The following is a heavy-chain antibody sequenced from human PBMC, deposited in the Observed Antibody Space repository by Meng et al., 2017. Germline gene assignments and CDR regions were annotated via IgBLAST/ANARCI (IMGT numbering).Heavy chain of an antibody. D-gene: IGHD3-22*01. V-gene: IGHV4-39*07. Sequence: HLHVQEWGPGLVKPSETLSLTCTVSGGSISSSSYYWGWIRQPPGKGLEWIGSIYYSGSTYYNPSLKSRVTISVDTSKNQFSLKLSSVTAADTAVYYCARGYHYYYDSSGPFNWFDPWGQGTLVTVSS. J-gene: IGHJ5*02. CDR1: GGSISSSSYY. CDR2: IYYSGST. CDR3: ARGYHYYYDSSGPFNWFDP.